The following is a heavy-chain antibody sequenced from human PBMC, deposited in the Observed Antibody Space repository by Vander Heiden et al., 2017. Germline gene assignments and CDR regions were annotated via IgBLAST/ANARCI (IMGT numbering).Heavy chain of an antibody. V-gene: IGHV4-59*01. D-gene: IGHD3-10*01. Sequence: QVQLQASGPGLVKPSETLSLTCTVSGGSFSSYYWSWIRQPPGKGLEWIGYIYYSGSTNYNPSLKSRVTISIDTSKNQSSLRLSSVTAADTAVYYCARAGGYGSGSEHWGQGTLVTVSS. J-gene: IGHJ4*02. CDR1: GGSFSSYY. CDR2: IYYSGST. CDR3: ARAGGYGSGSEH.